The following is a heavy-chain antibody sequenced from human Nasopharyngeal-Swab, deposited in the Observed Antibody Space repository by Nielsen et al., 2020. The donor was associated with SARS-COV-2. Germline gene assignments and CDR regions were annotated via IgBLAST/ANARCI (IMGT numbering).Heavy chain of an antibody. Sequence: SVKISCKASGGTFSSYAISWVRQAPGQGLAWMGGIIPIFGTANYAQKFQGRVTITADESTSTAYMELSSLRSEDTAVYYCARGGDYYDSSGYYYASYYYMDVWGKGTTVTVSS. CDR3: ARGGDYYDSSGYYYASYYYMDV. CDR1: GGTFSSYA. CDR2: IIPIFGTA. V-gene: IGHV1-69*13. D-gene: IGHD3-22*01. J-gene: IGHJ6*03.